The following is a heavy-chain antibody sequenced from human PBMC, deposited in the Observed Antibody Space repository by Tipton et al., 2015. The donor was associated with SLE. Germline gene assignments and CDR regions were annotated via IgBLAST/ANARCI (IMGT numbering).Heavy chain of an antibody. CDR2: IYYSGST. J-gene: IGHJ5*02. D-gene: IGHD2-2*01. Sequence: LRLSCTVSGGSISSHYWSWIRQPPGKGLEWIGYIYYSGSTNYNPSLKSRVTISVDTSKNQFSLKLSSVTAADTAVYYCARPYCSSTSCYSGWFDPWGQGTLVTVSS. CDR3: ARPYCSSTSCYSGWFDP. CDR1: GGSISSHY. V-gene: IGHV4-59*11.